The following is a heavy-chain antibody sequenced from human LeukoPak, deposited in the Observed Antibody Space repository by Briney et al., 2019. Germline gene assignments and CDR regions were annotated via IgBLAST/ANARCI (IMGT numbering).Heavy chain of an antibody. V-gene: IGHV4-4*07. Sequence: PSETLSLTCTVSGGSISSYYWSWLRQPAGKGLEWIGRIYTSGSTNYNPSLKSRVTMSVDTSKNQFSLKLSSVTAADTAVYYCARGITMITHSKNNWFDPWGQGTLVTVSS. CDR3: ARGITMITHSKNNWFDP. CDR1: GGSISSYY. J-gene: IGHJ5*02. CDR2: IYTSGST. D-gene: IGHD3-22*01.